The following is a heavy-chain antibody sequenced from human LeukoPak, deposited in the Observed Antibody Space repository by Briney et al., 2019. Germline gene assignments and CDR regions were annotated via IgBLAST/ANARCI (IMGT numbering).Heavy chain of an antibody. D-gene: IGHD3-10*01. J-gene: IGHJ5*02. CDR3: ANIGNGSGIGKPRGFDP. CDR2: INHSGST. Sequence: PSETLSLTCAVYGGSFSGYYWSWIRQPPGKGLEWIGEINHSGSTNYNPSLKSRVTISVDTAKTPFSLKLSSVTAADTAAYYCANIGNGSGIGKPRGFDPWGQGTLVTVSS. V-gene: IGHV4-34*01. CDR1: GGSFSGYY.